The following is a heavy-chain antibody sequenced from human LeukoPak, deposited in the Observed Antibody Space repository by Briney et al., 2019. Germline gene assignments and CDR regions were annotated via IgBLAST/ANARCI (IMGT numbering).Heavy chain of an antibody. D-gene: IGHD3-10*01. CDR1: GGSFSGYY. V-gene: IGHV4-34*01. J-gene: IGHJ5*02. Sequence: SETLSLTCAVYGGSFSGYYWSWIRQPPGKGLEWIGEINHSGSTNYNPSLKSRLTISVDTSKNQFSLKLTSVTAADTAVYYCARVQRSYYGSGSYLVWFDPWGQGTLVTVSS. CDR2: INHSGST. CDR3: ARVQRSYYGSGSYLVWFDP.